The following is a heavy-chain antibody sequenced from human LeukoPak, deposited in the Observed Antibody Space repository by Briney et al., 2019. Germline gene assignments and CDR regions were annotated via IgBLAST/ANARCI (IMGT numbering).Heavy chain of an antibody. D-gene: IGHD4-23*01. J-gene: IGHJ5*02. CDR1: RYTFTGYY. V-gene: IGHV1-2*02. CDR3: ARDNSVEDTAWWFDP. CDR2: INPNSGGT. Sequence: ASVKVSCMASRYTFTGYYMHWVRQAPGQGLEWMGWINPNSGGTNYAQKFQGRVTMTRDMSTSTDYMELSSLRSEDTAVYYCARDNSVEDTAWWFDPWGQGTLVTVSS.